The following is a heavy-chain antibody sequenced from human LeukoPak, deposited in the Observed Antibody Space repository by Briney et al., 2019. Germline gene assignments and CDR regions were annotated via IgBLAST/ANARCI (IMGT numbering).Heavy chain of an antibody. CDR3: ARVPPYCSGGSCFLFDY. CDR1: GYTFTSYG. D-gene: IGHD2-15*01. V-gene: IGHV1-18*01. CDR2: ISAYNGNT. J-gene: IGHJ4*02. Sequence: ASVKVSCKASGYTFTSYGISWVRQAPGQGLEWMGWISAYNGNTIYAQKVQGRVTVTTDTSTSTAYMELRNLRSDDTAVYYCARVPPYCSGGSCFLFDYWGQGTLVTVSS.